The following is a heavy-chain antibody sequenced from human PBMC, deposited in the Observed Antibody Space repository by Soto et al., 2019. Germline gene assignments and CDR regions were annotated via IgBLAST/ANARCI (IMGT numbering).Heavy chain of an antibody. CDR3: ARGRLSYGSGSYDDY. CDR2: IDHSGST. CDR1: GGSFSGYY. Sequence: SETLSLTCAVYGGSFSGYYWSWIRQPPGKGLEWIGEIDHSGSTNYNPSLKSRVTISVDTSKNQFSLKLSSVTAADTAVYYCARGRLSYGSGSYDDYWGQGTLVTVSS. D-gene: IGHD3-10*01. V-gene: IGHV4-34*01. J-gene: IGHJ4*02.